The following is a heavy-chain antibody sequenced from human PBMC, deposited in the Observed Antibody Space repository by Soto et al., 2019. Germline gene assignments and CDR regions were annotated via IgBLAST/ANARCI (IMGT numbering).Heavy chain of an antibody. CDR1: GSPISENY. D-gene: IGHD2-21*01. CDR3: ARLGDYCQAFDY. Sequence: PSGTPSLTCTVPGSPISENYWSWFRQAPGQGLEWVGYIYYTGTTTYNPSVKSRVTISLDTSKSQFSLILRSVTAADTAVSYCARLGDYCQAFDYWGNGTLVTVS. CDR2: IYYTGTT. J-gene: IGHJ4*01. V-gene: IGHV4-59*08.